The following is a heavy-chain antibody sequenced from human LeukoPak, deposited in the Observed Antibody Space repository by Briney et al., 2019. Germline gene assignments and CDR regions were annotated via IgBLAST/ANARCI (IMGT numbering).Heavy chain of an antibody. CDR1: GGSISSYY. CDR3: ARDLRLSIFGVVNHYYGMDV. D-gene: IGHD3-3*01. CDR2: IYYSGST. J-gene: IGHJ6*02. V-gene: IGHV4-59*01. Sequence: SETLSLTCTVSGGSISSYYWSWIRQPPGKGLEWIGYIYYSGSTNYNPSLKSRVTISVDTSKNQFSRKLSSVTAADTAVYYCARDLRLSIFGVVNHYYGMDVWGQGTTVTVSS.